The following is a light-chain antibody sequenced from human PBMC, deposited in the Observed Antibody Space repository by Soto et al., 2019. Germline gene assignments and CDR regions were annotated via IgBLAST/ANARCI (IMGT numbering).Light chain of an antibody. CDR3: QQSYSTPLT. Sequence: DIQMTQSPSSLSASVGDRVTITCRASQSISSYLNWYQQKPGKAPKLMSYAASSLQSGVPSRFSGSGSGTDFTLTISSLQPEDFATYYCQQSYSTPLTFGPGTKVDI. V-gene: IGKV1-39*01. CDR2: AAS. CDR1: QSISSY. J-gene: IGKJ3*01.